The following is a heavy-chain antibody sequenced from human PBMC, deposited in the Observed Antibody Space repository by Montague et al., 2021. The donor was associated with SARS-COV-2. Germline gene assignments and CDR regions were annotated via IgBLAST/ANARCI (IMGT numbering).Heavy chain of an antibody. D-gene: IGHD3-10*01. Sequence: SLRLSCAASGFTFSNYWMNWARQAPGKGLEWVASIKPDGSGQNYXDSGKGRFTISRDNAKKSLYLQMNSLRVDDTAVYYCARSLFSSGSFWGQGTLVTVSS. V-gene: IGHV3-7*01. CDR2: IKPDGSGQ. J-gene: IGHJ4*02. CDR1: GFTFSNYW. CDR3: ARSLFSSGSF.